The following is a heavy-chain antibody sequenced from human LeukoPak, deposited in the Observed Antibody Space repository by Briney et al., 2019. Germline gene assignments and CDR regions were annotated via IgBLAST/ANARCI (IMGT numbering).Heavy chain of an antibody. CDR3: ARDRPQRWPIDY. D-gene: IGHD2-2*01. V-gene: IGHV1-2*02. J-gene: IGHJ4*02. Sequence: ASVKVSCKASGYTFTGYYMHWVRQAPGRGLEWMGWINPNSGGTNYAQKFQGRVTMTRDTSISTAYMELSRLRSDDTAVYYCARDRPQRWPIDYWGQGTLVTVSS. CDR2: INPNSGGT. CDR1: GYTFTGYY.